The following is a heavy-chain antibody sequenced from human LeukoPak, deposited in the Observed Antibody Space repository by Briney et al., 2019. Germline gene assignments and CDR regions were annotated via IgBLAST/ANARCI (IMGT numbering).Heavy chain of an antibody. CDR3: ARVGVVTTFYSDY. CDR1: GFTFSSYS. V-gene: IGHV3-21*01. J-gene: IGHJ4*02. CDR2: ISSSSGYI. D-gene: IGHD2-21*02. Sequence: GGSLRLSCAASGFTFSSYSMNWVRQAPGKGLEWVSSISSSSGYIYYADSVKGRFTISRDNAKNSLYLQMNSLRAEDTAVYYCARVGVVTTFYSDYWGQGTLVTVSS.